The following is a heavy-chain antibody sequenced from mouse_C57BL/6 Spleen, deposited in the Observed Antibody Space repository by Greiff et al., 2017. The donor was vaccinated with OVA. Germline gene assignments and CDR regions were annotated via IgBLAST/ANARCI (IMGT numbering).Heavy chain of an antibody. Sequence: QVQLQQPGAELVKPGASVKLSCKASGYTFTSYWMQWVKQRPGQGLEWIGEIDPSDSYTNYNQKFKGKATLTVDTSSSTLYMQHSSLTSEDSAVYYCAGGYGSSFDVWGTGTTVTVSS. J-gene: IGHJ1*03. CDR3: AGGYGSSFDV. D-gene: IGHD1-1*01. V-gene: IGHV1-50*01. CDR2: IDPSDSYT. CDR1: GYTFTSYW.